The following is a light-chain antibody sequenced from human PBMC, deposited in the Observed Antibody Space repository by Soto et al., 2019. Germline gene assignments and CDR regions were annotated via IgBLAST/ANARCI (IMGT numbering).Light chain of an antibody. V-gene: IGKV3-15*01. Sequence: DIVMTQSPATLSVSPGERATLSCMASQSVTSNLAWYQQKPGRAPRLLIYGASTRATGIPARFSGSGSGTEFTLTISNLQSEDFALYYCQHYFNWPYTFGQGTRLEIK. J-gene: IGKJ5*01. CDR1: QSVTSN. CDR2: GAS. CDR3: QHYFNWPYT.